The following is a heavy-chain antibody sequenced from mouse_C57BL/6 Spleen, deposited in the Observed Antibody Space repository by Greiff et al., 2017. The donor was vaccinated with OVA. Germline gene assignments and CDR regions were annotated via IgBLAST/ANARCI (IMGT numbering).Heavy chain of an antibody. D-gene: IGHD2-1*01. CDR3: ARHGDGNYAFAY. Sequence: EVHLVESGGGLVQPGGSLKLSCAASGFTFSDYYMYWVRQTPEKRLEWVAYISNGGGSTYYPDTVKGRFTISRDNAKNTLYLQMSRLKSEDTAMYYCARHGDGNYAFAYWGQGTLVTVSA. CDR1: GFTFSDYY. CDR2: ISNGGGST. V-gene: IGHV5-12*01. J-gene: IGHJ3*01.